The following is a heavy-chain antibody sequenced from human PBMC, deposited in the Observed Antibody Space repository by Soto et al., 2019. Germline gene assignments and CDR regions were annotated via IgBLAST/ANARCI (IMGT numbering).Heavy chain of an antibody. Sequence: PGESLKISCKGSGYSFTSYWIGWVRQMPGKGLEWMGIIYPGDSDTRYSPSFQGQVTISADKSISTAYLQWSSLKASDTAMYYCARRARGYSYGASYNFDYWGQGTLVTVSS. V-gene: IGHV5-51*01. J-gene: IGHJ4*02. CDR3: ARRARGYSYGASYNFDY. D-gene: IGHD5-18*01. CDR1: GYSFTSYW. CDR2: IYPGDSDT.